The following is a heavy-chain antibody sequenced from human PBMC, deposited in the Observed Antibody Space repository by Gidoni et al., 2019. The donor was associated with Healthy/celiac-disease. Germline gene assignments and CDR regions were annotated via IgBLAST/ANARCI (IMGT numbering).Heavy chain of an antibody. D-gene: IGHD4-17*01. CDR1: GYTFTGYY. Sequence: QVQLVQSGADVKKPGASVKVSCKACGYTFTGYYMHWVRQAPGQGLEWMGRINPNSGGTNYAQKFQGRVTMTRDTSISTAYMELSRLRSDDTAVYYCARDGLRTSLTYGDYPGYWGQGTLVTVSS. CDR2: INPNSGGT. J-gene: IGHJ4*02. V-gene: IGHV1-2*06. CDR3: ARDGLRTSLTYGDYPGY.